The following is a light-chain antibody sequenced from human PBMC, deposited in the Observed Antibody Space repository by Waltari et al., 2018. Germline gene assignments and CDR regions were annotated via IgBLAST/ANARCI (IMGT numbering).Light chain of an antibody. V-gene: IGKV3-20*01. J-gene: IGKJ4*01. Sequence: IVLTQSPGTLSLSPGERPTISCRASQTVRTTYLAWYQQKPGQAPTLLIYGASSRATGIPDRFSGSGSGTDFSLTISSLEPEDFAVYYCQQYDISPLTFGGGTKVEIK. CDR3: QQYDISPLT. CDR2: GAS. CDR1: QTVRTTY.